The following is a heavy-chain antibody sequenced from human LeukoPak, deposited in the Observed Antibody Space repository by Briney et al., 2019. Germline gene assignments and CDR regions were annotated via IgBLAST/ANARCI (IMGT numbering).Heavy chain of an antibody. CDR2: IVVGSGNT. J-gene: IGHJ3*02. CDR3: AADGRGRASGSYYINDAFDI. Sequence: GTSVKVSCKASGFTFTSSAMQWVRQARGQRLEWIGWIVVGSGNTNYAQKFQARVTITRDMSTSTAYMELSSLRSEDTAVYYCAADGRGRASGSYYINDAFDIWGQGTMVTVSS. CDR1: GFTFTSSA. V-gene: IGHV1-58*02. D-gene: IGHD3-10*01.